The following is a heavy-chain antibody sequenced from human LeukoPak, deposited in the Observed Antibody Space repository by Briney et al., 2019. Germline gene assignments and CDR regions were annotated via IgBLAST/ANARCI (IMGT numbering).Heavy chain of an antibody. CDR3: ARDIGTSGWHTFDY. CDR1: GDSVSSNNGA. D-gene: IGHD6-19*01. J-gene: IGHJ4*02. CDR2: TYYRSKWYN. V-gene: IGHV6-1*01. Sequence: SQTLSLTCPISGDSVSSNNGAWNWIRQSPSRGLEWLGRTYYRSKWYNDYAEFIKGRITINPDTSKNQFSLQLNSVTPEDTAVYFCARDIGTSGWHTFDYWGQGTLVTVSS.